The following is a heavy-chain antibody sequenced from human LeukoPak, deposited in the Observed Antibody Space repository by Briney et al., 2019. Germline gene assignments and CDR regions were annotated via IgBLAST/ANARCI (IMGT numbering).Heavy chain of an antibody. V-gene: IGHV4-39*01. J-gene: IGHJ4*02. D-gene: IGHD2-15*01. Sequence: SDTVSVTCTVSGCSISSCSYYWVWLPPPPGKGLVGSVNLYHSGSTYYHPSLKSRVTIYVDTPKNEFSLELSPATAADAAVYYCARRYCSGGRCYPFDYWGQG. CDR1: GCSISSCSYY. CDR3: ARRYCSGGRCYPFDY. CDR2: LYHSGST.